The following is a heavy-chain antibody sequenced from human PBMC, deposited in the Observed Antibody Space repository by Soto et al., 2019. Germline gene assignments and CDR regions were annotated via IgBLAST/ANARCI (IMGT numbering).Heavy chain of an antibody. J-gene: IGHJ6*02. CDR3: ARDQGMLIFGGLMTKVRYYYGMDV. Sequence: GASVRVSCKASVYAFTSNPIQWLRQSPGQSLEWVGWINVGNGDTRYSQKFQGRVTITRDTSASTVYMELSSLRSEDTAVYYCARDQGMLIFGGLMTKVRYYYGMDVWGQGTTVTVSS. V-gene: IGHV1-3*01. D-gene: IGHD3-16*01. CDR1: VYAFTSNP. CDR2: INVGNGDT.